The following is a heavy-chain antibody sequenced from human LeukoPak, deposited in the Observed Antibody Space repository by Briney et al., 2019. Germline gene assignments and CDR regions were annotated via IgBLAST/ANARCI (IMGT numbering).Heavy chain of an antibody. V-gene: IGHV4-4*07. D-gene: IGHD6-13*01. CDR2: IYTSGST. CDR3: ARSHSSSWGYRIDP. CDR1: GGSISSYY. J-gene: IGHJ5*02. Sequence: SETLSLTCTVSGGSISSYYWSWIRQPAGKGLEWIGRIYTSGSTNYNPSLKSRVTMSVDTSKNQFSLKLSSVTAADTAVYYCARSHSSSWGYRIDPWGQGTLVTVSS.